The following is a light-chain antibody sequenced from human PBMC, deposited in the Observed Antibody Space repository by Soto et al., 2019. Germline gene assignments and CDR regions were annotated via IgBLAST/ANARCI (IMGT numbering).Light chain of an antibody. Sequence: QSVLTQPPSVSAAPGQKVTISCSGSSSNIGHNYVSWYQHLPGTAPKLLIYENNKRPSGIPDRFSGSKSGTSATLGITGLQTGDEADYYCGTWDSSLSAVVFGGGTKLTVL. CDR2: ENN. J-gene: IGLJ2*01. CDR1: SSNIGHNY. CDR3: GTWDSSLSAVV. V-gene: IGLV1-51*02.